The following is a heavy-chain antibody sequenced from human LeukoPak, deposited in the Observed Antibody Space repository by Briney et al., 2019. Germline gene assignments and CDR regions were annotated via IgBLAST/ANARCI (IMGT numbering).Heavy chain of an antibody. V-gene: IGHV4-39*01. Sequence: SETLSLTCTVSGGSISSSSYSWGWIRQPPGKGLEWIGSIYYSGSTYYNPYLKSRVTISVDTSKNQFSLKLSSVTAADTAVYYCARRVRGIAAAAFDYWGQGTLVTVSS. CDR2: IYYSGST. CDR1: GGSISSSSYS. CDR3: ARRVRGIAAAAFDY. D-gene: IGHD6-13*01. J-gene: IGHJ4*02.